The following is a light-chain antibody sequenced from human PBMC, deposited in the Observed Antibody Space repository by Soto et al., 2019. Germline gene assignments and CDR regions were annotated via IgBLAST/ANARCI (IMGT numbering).Light chain of an antibody. J-gene: IGKJ5*01. V-gene: IGKV2-30*01. CDR2: KIS. Sequence: DVVMTQSPLSLPVTLGQAASISCRSSQSLVYSDGNAYLQWFQQRPGQSPRRLIYKISNRDSGVPDRFSGSGSGTDFTLQISRVEAEDVGVYYCMQGTHWPLTFGQGTRLEIK. CDR3: MQGTHWPLT. CDR1: QSLVYSDGNAY.